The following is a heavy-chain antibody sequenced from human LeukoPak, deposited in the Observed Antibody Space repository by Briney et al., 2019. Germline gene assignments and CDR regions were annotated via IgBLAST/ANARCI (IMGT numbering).Heavy chain of an antibody. J-gene: IGHJ4*02. V-gene: IGHV3-9*03. D-gene: IGHD5-18*01. CDR2: ISWNSGSI. CDR3: AKDTGGYSYGPLDY. CDR1: GFTFDDYA. Sequence: PGRSLRLSCAASGFTFDDYAMHWVRQAPGKGLEWVSGISWNSGSIGYADSVKGRFTISRDNAKNPLYLQMNSLRAEDMALYYCAKDTGGYSYGPLDYWGQGTLVTVSS.